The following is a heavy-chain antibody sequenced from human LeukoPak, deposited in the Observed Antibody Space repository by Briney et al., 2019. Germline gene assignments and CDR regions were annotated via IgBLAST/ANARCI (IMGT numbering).Heavy chain of an antibody. CDR2: ISYDGSNK. CDR1: GFTFSSYA. CDR3: ARDRDSSGWYGHWYFDL. J-gene: IGHJ2*01. V-gene: IGHV3-30-3*01. D-gene: IGHD6-19*01. Sequence: GGSLRLSCAASGFTFSSYAMHWVRQAPGKGLEWVAVISYDGSNKYYADSAKGRFTISRDNSKNTLYLQMNSLRAEDTAVYYCARDRDSSGWYGHWYFDLWGRGTLVTVSS.